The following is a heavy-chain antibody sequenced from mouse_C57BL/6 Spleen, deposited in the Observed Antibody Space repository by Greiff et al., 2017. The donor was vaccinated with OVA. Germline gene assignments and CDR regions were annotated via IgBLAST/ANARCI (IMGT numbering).Heavy chain of an antibody. CDR2: IDPSDSYT. J-gene: IGHJ2*01. D-gene: IGHD4-1*01. Sequence: VQLQQPGAELVKPGASVKLSCKASGYTFTSYWMQWVQQRPGQGLAWIGEIDPSDSYTNYNQKCKCRATLTVDTASSTAYMQLSSLTSEDSAVYYCARWDCYWGQGTTLTVST. V-gene: IGHV1-50*01. CDR1: GYTFTSYW. CDR3: ARWDCY.